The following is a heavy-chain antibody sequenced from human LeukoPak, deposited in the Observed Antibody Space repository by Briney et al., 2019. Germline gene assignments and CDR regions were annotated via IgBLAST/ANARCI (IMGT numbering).Heavy chain of an antibody. J-gene: IGHJ4*02. D-gene: IGHD1-1*01. CDR3: ATTTIRLGY. V-gene: IGHV4-34*01. CDR1: GGSFSGYY. CDR2: INHSGST. Sequence: SETLSLTCAVYGGSFSGYYWSWIRQPPEKGLEWIGEINHSGSTNYNPSLKSRVTISIDTSKNQFSLKLSSVTAADTAVYYCATTTIRLGYWGQGTLVTVSS.